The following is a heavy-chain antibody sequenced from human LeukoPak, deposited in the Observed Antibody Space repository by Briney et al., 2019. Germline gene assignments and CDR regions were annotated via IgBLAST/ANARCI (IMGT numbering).Heavy chain of an antibody. Sequence: ASVKVSCKASGYTFTSYGISWVRQAPGQGLELMGWISAYNGNTNYAQKLQGRVTMTTDTSTSTAYMELRSLRSDDTAVYYCARDSIAVAGTASDYWGQGTLVTVSS. CDR1: GYTFTSYG. CDR3: ARDSIAVAGTASDY. J-gene: IGHJ4*02. V-gene: IGHV1-18*01. CDR2: ISAYNGNT. D-gene: IGHD6-19*01.